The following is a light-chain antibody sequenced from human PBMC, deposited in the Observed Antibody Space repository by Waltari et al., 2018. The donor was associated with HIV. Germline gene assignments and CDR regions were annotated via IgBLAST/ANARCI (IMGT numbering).Light chain of an antibody. V-gene: IGKV1-39*01. CDR1: QSISNY. Sequence: DIQMTQPPSPLSASVVDRVILTCRANQSISNYLNWYQQKPGRAPNLLIYSVFNLQSGVPSRFSGSGSGTDFSLTIISLQPEDFATYYCQQSYSTLVTFGGGTKVEIK. J-gene: IGKJ4*01. CDR2: SVF. CDR3: QQSYSTLVT.